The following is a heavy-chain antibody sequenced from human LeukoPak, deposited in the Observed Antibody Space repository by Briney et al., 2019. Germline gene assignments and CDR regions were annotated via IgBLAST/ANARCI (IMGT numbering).Heavy chain of an antibody. CDR3: ARKPQWELLMLDY. D-gene: IGHD1-26*01. J-gene: IGHJ4*02. CDR2: INHSGST. V-gene: IGHV4-34*01. CDR1: GGSFSGYY. Sequence: SETLSLTCAVYGGSFSGYYWSWIRQPPGKGLEWIGEINHSGSTYYNPSLKSRVTISVDTSKNQFSLKLSSVTAADTAVYYCARKPQWELLMLDYWGQGTLVTVSS.